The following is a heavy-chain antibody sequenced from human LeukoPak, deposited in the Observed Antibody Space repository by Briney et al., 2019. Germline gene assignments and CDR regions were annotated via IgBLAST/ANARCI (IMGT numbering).Heavy chain of an antibody. J-gene: IGHJ6*03. CDR2: ISAYNGNT. V-gene: IGHV1-18*01. CDR3: GREMPNYYYGSGSYYYYYMDV. CDR1: GYTFTSYG. D-gene: IGHD3-10*01. Sequence: SSVKVSCKASGYTFTSYGISWVRQAPGQGLEGMGWISAYNGNTNYAQERQSRVTMTTDKSTSTAYIELRSLRSDDTAVYYCGREMPNYYYGSGSYYYYYMDVWGKGTTVTVSS.